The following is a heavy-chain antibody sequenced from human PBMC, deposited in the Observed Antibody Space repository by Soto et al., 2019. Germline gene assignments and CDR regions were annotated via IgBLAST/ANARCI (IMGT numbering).Heavy chain of an antibody. V-gene: IGHV1-69*01. D-gene: IGHD3-16*01. CDR3: ARDGGRISPNRYYYYGMDV. CDR2: IIPIFGTA. J-gene: IGHJ6*02. CDR1: GGTFSSYA. Sequence: QVQLVQSGAEVKKPGSSVNVSCQASGGTFSSYAISWVRPAPGQGLEWMGGIIPIFGTANYAQKLQGRVTITADESTSTDYIELSSLRSEDTAVYYCARDGGRISPNRYYYYGMDVWGQGTTVTVSS.